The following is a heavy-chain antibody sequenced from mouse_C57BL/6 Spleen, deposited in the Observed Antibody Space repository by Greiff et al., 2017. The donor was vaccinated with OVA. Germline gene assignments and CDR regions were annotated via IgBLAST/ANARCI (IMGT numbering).Heavy chain of an antibody. D-gene: IGHD2-4*01. J-gene: IGHJ3*01. CDR3: ARHEYEGKGYAY. CDR1: GFTFSSYG. V-gene: IGHV5-6*01. Sequence: EVQLVESGGDLVKPGGSLKLSCAASGFTFSSYGMSWVRQTPDKRLEWVATISSGGSYTYYPDSVKGRFTITRDNAKNTLYLQMSSRKSEDTAMYDCARHEYEGKGYAYWGQGTLVTVSA. CDR2: ISSGGSYT.